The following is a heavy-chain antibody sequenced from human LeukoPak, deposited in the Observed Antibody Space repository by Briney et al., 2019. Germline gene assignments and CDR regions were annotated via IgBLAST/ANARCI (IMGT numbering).Heavy chain of an antibody. CDR1: GFTFSSYW. CDR3: AREGMVRGVPFDY. D-gene: IGHD3-10*01. CDR2: INSDGSST. V-gene: IGHV3-74*01. Sequence: GGSLRLSCAASGFTFSSYWMHWVRQAPVKGLVWVSRINSDGSSTSYADSVKGRFTISRDNAKNTLYLQMNSLRAEDTAVYYCAREGMVRGVPFDYWGQGTLVTVSS. J-gene: IGHJ4*02.